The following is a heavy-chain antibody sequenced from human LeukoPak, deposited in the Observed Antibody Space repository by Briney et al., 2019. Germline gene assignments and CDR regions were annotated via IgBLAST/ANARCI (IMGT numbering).Heavy chain of an antibody. CDR2: INPNSGGT. D-gene: IGHD2-8*01. CDR1: GYTFTGYY. Sequence: ASVKVSCKASGYTFTGYYMHWVRQAPGQGLEWMGWINPNSGGTNYAQKFQGRVTMTRDTSISTAYMELSRLRSDDTAVYYCARIMVYATVEYDYWGQGTLVTVSS. J-gene: IGHJ4*02. V-gene: IGHV1-2*02. CDR3: ARIMVYATVEYDY.